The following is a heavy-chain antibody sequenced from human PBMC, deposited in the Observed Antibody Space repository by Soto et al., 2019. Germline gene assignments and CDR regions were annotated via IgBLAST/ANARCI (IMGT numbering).Heavy chain of an antibody. V-gene: IGHV1-46*01. J-gene: IGHJ4*02. Sequence: QVQLVQSVAEVKKPGASVKVSCKASGYIFTNYYIHWVRQAPGQGLEWMAIINPLPTSGSTNYAQKFQGRVTVTRDTSTSTVYLELSSLRSDDTAVYYCARDLAAAAYWGKGTLVTVSS. D-gene: IGHD6-13*01. CDR3: ARDLAAAAY. CDR2: INPLPTSGST. CDR1: GYIFTNYY.